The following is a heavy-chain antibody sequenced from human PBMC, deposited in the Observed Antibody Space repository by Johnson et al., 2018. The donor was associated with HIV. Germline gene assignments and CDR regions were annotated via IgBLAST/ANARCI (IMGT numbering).Heavy chain of an antibody. CDR3: ARDPFWLKAFDI. D-gene: IGHD3-22*01. J-gene: IGHJ3*02. CDR1: GFTFSSYG. CDR2: ISYDGSNK. Sequence: QVQLVESGGGVVQPGRSLRLSCAASGFTFSSYGMHWVRQAPGKGLEWVAVISYDGSNKYYADSVKGRFTISRDNSKNTLYLQMNSLRAEDTAVYYCARDPFWLKAFDIWGQGTMVTVSS. V-gene: IGHV3-30*03.